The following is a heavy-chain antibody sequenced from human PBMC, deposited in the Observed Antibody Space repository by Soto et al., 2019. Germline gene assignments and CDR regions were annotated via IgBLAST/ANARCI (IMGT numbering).Heavy chain of an antibody. CDR1: GFSVDSHAVG. D-gene: IGHD4-4*01. Sequence: QITLKESGPTLVKPTQTLTLTCTFSGFSVDSHAVGVGWFRQPPGKALQWLALIYCDEDTRYSPSRKSRLTITKGTSKNPLGLTMPNMDPVDTATYYCAHSEGRREGYSPYWYFDLWGRGTPVTVSS. J-gene: IGHJ2*01. V-gene: IGHV2-5*02. CDR2: IYCDEDT. CDR3: AHSEGRREGYSPYWYFDL.